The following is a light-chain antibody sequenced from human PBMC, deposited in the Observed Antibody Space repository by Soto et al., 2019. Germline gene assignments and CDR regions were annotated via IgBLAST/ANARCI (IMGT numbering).Light chain of an antibody. CDR1: ETIRGL. J-gene: IGKJ5*01. V-gene: IGKV3-15*01. CDR3: QQYNNWPS. Sequence: VLTQSPGTLSLSPGERATLSCRASETIRGLLAWYQQRPGQAPRLLIYDISNRAAGVPARFSGSGSETEFTLTIRSLQSEDFAVYFCQQYNNWPSFGQGTRLEIK. CDR2: DIS.